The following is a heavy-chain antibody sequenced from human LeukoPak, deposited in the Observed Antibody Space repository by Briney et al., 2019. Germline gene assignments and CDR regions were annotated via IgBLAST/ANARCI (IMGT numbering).Heavy chain of an antibody. J-gene: IGHJ4*02. CDR3: ANGPDCSSNSCYWIYFHY. CDR2: ISGSGGST. CDR1: GFTFSSYA. V-gene: IGHV3-23*01. Sequence: PGGPLRLSCAASGFTFSSYAMSWVRQAPGKGLEWVSGISGSGGSTYYADSLKGRFTISRDNSKNTLYLQMNSLRAEDTAVYYCANGPDCSSNSCYWIYFHYWAQGTLVTVSS. D-gene: IGHD2-2*01.